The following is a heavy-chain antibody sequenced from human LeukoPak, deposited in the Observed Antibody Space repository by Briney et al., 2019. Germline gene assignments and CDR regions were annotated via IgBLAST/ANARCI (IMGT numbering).Heavy chain of an antibody. CDR2: IYYSGST. CDR3: AGGLDYCFDY. Sequence: SETLSLTCTVSGGSISSYYWSWIRQPPGKGLEWIGCIYYSGSTNYNPSLKSRVTISVDTSKNQFSLKLSSVTAADTAVYYCAGGLDYCFDYWGQGTLVTVSS. D-gene: IGHD2/OR15-2a*01. J-gene: IGHJ4*02. V-gene: IGHV4-59*01. CDR1: GGSISSYY.